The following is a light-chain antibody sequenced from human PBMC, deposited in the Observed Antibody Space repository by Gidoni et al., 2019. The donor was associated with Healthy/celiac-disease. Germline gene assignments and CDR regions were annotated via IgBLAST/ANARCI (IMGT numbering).Light chain of an antibody. CDR1: QSILTY. V-gene: IGKV1-39*01. CDR3: HQIYSTPLT. Sequence: DIQMTQSPSSLSSSVGDRVTITCRTIQSILTYLNWYQQKPGKAPELLIYPPSSWQSGVPSRFSGSGSGTDFTITISNLQPEDFATYYCHQIYSTPLTFGGGTKVEI. J-gene: IGKJ4*01. CDR2: PPS.